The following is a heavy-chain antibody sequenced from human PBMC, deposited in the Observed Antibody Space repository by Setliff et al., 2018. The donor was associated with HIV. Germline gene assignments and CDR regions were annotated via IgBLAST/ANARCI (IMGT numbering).Heavy chain of an antibody. CDR1: GYTFTNYA. D-gene: IGHD3-16*01. V-gene: IGHV1-3*01. CDR3: ARIWGIPPLYYFDY. J-gene: IGHJ4*02. CDR2: INAGNGYT. Sequence: ASVKVSCKASGYTFTNYAMHWVRQAPGQRLEWMGWINAGNGYTKYSQKFQGRVTFTRDTSASAAYMDLSSLRSEDTAVYYCARIWGIPPLYYFDYWGQGTLVTVSS.